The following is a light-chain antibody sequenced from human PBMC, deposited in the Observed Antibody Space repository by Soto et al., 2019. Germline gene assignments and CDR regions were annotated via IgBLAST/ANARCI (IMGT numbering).Light chain of an antibody. J-gene: IGKJ4*01. CDR1: QSISSW. V-gene: IGKV1-5*01. CDR2: DAS. Sequence: DLQMTQSPSTLSATVGDRVTITCRASQSISSWLAWYQQKPGKAPKLLIYDASSLESGVPSRFSGSGSGTEFTLTISSLEPEDFAVYYCQQRSNWLTFGGGTKVDIK. CDR3: QQRSNWLT.